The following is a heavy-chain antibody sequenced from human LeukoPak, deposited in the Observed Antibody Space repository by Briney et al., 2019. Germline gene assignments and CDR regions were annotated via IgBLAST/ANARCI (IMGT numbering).Heavy chain of an antibody. V-gene: IGHV3-30-3*01. J-gene: IGHJ5*02. CDR3: ARDGNIVGALYNWFDP. CDR1: GFTFSTYA. Sequence: GGSLRLSCAASGFTFSTYAMHWVRQAPGKGLEWVAVISYDETNKYYADSAKGRFTISRDNSKNTLYLQMNSLRAEDTAVYYCARDGNIVGALYNWFDPWGQGTLATVSS. CDR2: ISYDETNK. D-gene: IGHD1-26*01.